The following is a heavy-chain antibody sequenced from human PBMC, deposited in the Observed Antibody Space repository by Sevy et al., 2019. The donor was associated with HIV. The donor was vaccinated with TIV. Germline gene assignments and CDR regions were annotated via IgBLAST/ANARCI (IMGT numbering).Heavy chain of an antibody. Sequence: GGSLRLSCTTSGFTFGDYPMGWTRQAPGKGLEWVGFIRSKPYGGTTEYAAHVKGRFTISRDDSRSIAYLQMNSLKTDDTAVYYCTRDPLGQLPDYWGQGTLVTVSS. CDR2: IRSKPYGGTT. CDR3: TRDPLGQLPDY. J-gene: IGHJ4*02. CDR1: GFTFGDYP. D-gene: IGHD3-10*01. V-gene: IGHV3-49*03.